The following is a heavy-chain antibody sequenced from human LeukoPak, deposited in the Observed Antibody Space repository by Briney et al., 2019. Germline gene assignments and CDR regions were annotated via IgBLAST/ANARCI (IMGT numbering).Heavy chain of an antibody. V-gene: IGHV1-2*02. Sequence: ASVKVSCKASGYTFTGYYMHWVRQAPAQGLEWMGWINPNSGGTNYAQKFQGRVTMTRDTSISTAYMELSRLRSDDTAVYYCSRSIVGPRSIVGATPIDSWGQGTLVTVSS. D-gene: IGHD1-26*01. CDR2: INPNSGGT. CDR3: SRSIVGPRSIVGATPIDS. CDR1: GYTFTGYY. J-gene: IGHJ4*02.